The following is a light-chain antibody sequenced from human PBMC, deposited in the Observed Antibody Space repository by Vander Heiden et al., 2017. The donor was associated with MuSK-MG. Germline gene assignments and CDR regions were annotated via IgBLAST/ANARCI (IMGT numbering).Light chain of an antibody. CDR3: SSYTSSSTLYVV. Sequence: QSALTQPPSVSGSPGQSITISCTGTSSDVGGYNYVSWYQQHPGTAPQLMIYEGSNRPSGVSKRFSGSKSGKTGSLTISGLQAEDEADYYCSSYTSSSTLYVVFGGGTKLTVL. V-gene: IGLV2-14*01. CDR2: EGS. CDR1: SSDVGGYNY. J-gene: IGLJ2*01.